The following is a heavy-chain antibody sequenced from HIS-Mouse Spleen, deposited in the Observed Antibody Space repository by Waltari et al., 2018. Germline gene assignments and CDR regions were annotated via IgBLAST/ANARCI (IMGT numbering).Heavy chain of an antibody. CDR1: GFTFSSYA. CDR3: ARDHSGWYFDY. Sequence: QVQLVESGGGVVQPGRSLRLSCAASGFTFSSYAMHWVRQAPGKGLEWVAVISYDGSNKYSADSVKGRFTISRDNSKNTLYLQMNSLRAEDTAVYYCARDHSGWYFDYWGQGTLVTVSS. V-gene: IGHV3-30-3*01. CDR2: ISYDGSNK. J-gene: IGHJ4*02. D-gene: IGHD6-19*01.